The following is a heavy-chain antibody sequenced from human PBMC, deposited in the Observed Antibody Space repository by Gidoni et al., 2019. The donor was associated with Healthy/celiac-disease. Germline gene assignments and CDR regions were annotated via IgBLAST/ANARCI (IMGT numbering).Heavy chain of an antibody. V-gene: IGHV3-9*01. D-gene: IGHD2-21*01. Sequence: EVQLVESGGGLVQPGRSLRLSCAASGCTFDDYAMHWVRQAPGKGLEWVSGISWNSGSIGYADSVKGRFTISRDNAKNSLYLQMNSLRAEDTALYYCAKDGVIADAFDIWGQGTMVTVSS. CDR3: AKDGVIADAFDI. J-gene: IGHJ3*02. CDR2: ISWNSGSI. CDR1: GCTFDDYA.